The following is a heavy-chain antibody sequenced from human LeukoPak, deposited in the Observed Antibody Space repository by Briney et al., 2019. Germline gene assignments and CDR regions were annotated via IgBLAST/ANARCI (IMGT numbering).Heavy chain of an antibody. V-gene: IGHV4-39*01. D-gene: IGHD1-26*01. J-gene: IGHJ4*02. CDR1: GGSISSSSYY. CDR2: IYYSGST. Sequence: PSETLSLTCTVSGGSISSSSYYWGWIRQPPGKGLEWIGSIYYSGSTYYNPSLKSRVTISVDTSKNQFSLQLNSVTPEDTAVYYCARGRRLAIVGARGDLDYWGQGTLVTVSS. CDR3: ARGRRLAIVGARGDLDY.